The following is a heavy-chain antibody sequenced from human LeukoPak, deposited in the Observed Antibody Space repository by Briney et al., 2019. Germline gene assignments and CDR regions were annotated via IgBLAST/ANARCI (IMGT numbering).Heavy chain of an antibody. J-gene: IGHJ4*02. CDR3: ARELYSSGWYVDY. D-gene: IGHD6-19*01. V-gene: IGHV3-23*01. Sequence: PGGSLRLSCAASGFTFSSYAMSWVRQAPGKGLEWVSTISGSGVSAYYAESVKGRFTISRDNSKNTLYLQMNSLRAEDTAVYYCARELYSSGWYVDYWGQGTLVTVSS. CDR1: GFTFSSYA. CDR2: ISGSGVSA.